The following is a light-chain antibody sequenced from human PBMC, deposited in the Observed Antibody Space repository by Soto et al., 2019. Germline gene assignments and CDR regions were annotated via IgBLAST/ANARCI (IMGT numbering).Light chain of an antibody. V-gene: IGLV1-44*01. CDR1: SSNIGSNT. Sequence: QSALTQPPSASGTPGQRVTISCSGSSSNIGSNTVNWYQQLPGTAPKLLIYSNNQRPSGVPDRSSGSKSGTSASLAISGLQSEDEADYYCAACDDSLNGHVFGTGTKVTVL. CDR3: AACDDSLNGHV. CDR2: SNN. J-gene: IGLJ1*01.